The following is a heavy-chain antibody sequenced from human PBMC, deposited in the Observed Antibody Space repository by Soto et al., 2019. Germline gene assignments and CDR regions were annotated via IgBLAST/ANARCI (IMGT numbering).Heavy chain of an antibody. CDR1: GGSIGSGGYS. D-gene: IGHD2-15*01. Sequence: SETLSLTCAVSGGSIGSGGYSWSWIRQPPGKGLEWIGYIYHSGSTYYNPSLKSRVTISVDRSKNQFSLKLSSVTAADTAVYYCARGVVAASDFDYWGQGTLVTVSS. CDR3: ARGVVAASDFDY. CDR2: IYHSGST. V-gene: IGHV4-30-2*01. J-gene: IGHJ4*02.